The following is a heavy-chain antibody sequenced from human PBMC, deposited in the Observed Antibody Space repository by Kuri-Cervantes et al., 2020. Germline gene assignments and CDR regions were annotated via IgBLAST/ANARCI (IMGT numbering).Heavy chain of an antibody. J-gene: IGHJ6*02. V-gene: IGHV1-8*01. CDR3: ASGSWLEVEGIYYYYGMDV. D-gene: IGHD6-19*01. CDR1: GYTFTSYD. Sequence: ASVKVSCKASGYTFTSYDINWVRQATGQGLEWMGWMNPNSGNTGYAQKFQGRVTMTRNTSISTAYMELSSLRSEDTAVYYCASGSWLEVEGIYYYYGMDVWGQGTTVIVSS. CDR2: MNPNSGNT.